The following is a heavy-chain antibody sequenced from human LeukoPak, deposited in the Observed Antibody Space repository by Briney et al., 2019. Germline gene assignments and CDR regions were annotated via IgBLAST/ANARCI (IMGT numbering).Heavy chain of an antibody. Sequence: KPGGSLRLSCAASGFTFSDDTMNWVRQAPGKGLEWVSSISSRRSYIYYADSVKGRFTISRDNTKNSLYLQMNSLRAEDTAVYFCARDHDYDHYSFDCWGQGTLVTVSS. J-gene: IGHJ4*02. V-gene: IGHV3-21*01. CDR1: GFTFSDDT. CDR3: ARDHDYDHYSFDC. CDR2: ISSRRSYI. D-gene: IGHD4-17*01.